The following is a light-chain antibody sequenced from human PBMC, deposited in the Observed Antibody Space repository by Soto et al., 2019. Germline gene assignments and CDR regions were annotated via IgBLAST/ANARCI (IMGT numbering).Light chain of an antibody. J-gene: IGLJ1*01. V-gene: IGLV1-44*01. CDR1: SSNIGSNT. CDR2: SNN. CDR3: AAWDDSLKGDV. Sequence: QSVLTQPPSASGTPGQRVTISCSGSSSNIGSNTVNWYRQLPGTAPKLLIYSNNQRPSGVPDRFSGSKSGTSASLAISGLQSEDEADYYCAAWDDSLKGDVFGTGTKLTVL.